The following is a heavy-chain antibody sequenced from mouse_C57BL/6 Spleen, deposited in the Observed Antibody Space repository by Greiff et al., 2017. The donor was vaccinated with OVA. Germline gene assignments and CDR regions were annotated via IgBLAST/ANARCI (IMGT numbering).Heavy chain of an antibody. D-gene: IGHD1-1*01. CDR3: ARDHDGRKDD. CDR2: LDPNSGGT. CDR1: GYTFTSYW. Sequence: QVPLQQPGAELVKPGASVKLSCKASGYTFTSYWMHWVKQRPGRGLEWLGSLDPNSGGTKYNETFKSKATLTVDKPSRTAYMQLSSLTAEDSAVYYSARDHDGRKDDWGQGTTLTVSS. J-gene: IGHJ2*01. V-gene: IGHV1-72*01.